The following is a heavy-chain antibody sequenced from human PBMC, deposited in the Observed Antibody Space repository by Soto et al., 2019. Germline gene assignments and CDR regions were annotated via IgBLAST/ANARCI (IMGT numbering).Heavy chain of an antibody. D-gene: IGHD3-16*02. Sequence: QVQLVQSGAEVKKPGASVKVSCKASGYTFTSYGISWVRQAPGQGLEWMGWISAYNGNTNYAQKLQGRVTMTTDTSSSTAYMEMRSLRSDDTAVYYCARDGIITFGGVIVIPPYYYYMDVLGKGTTVTVSS. V-gene: IGHV1-18*01. J-gene: IGHJ6*03. CDR2: ISAYNGNT. CDR1: GYTFTSYG. CDR3: ARDGIITFGGVIVIPPYYYYMDV.